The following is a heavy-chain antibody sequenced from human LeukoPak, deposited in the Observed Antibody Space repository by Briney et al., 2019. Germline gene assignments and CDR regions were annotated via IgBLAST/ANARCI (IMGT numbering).Heavy chain of an antibody. V-gene: IGHV3-30-3*01. Sequence: PGRSLRLSCAASGFTFSSYAIHWVRQAPGKGLEWVALISYDGSNKYYTDSVKGRFTISKDNSKNTWYLQMKSLRAEDTDVYYGANVIPGYYFDYWGVRTLVTVSS. D-gene: IGHD2-2*01. J-gene: IGHJ4*02. CDR2: ISYDGSNK. CDR3: ANVIPGYYFDY. CDR1: GFTFSSYA.